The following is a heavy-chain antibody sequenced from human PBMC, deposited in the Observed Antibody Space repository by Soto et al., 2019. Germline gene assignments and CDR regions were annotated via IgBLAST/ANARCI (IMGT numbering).Heavy chain of an antibody. CDR3: SFAPHWPHQLTSY. Sequence: ASVKVSCKASGGMFYSAAINWGRPAPGQGLEWMGGIVPMNGSPKYAQEFLGRVTISADASATTAYMDLSGLKSEDTAVYYCSFAPHWPHQLTSYCGRGTQLTLSS. D-gene: IGHD1-1*01. CDR2: IVPMNGSP. V-gene: IGHV1-69*13. CDR1: GGMFYSAA. J-gene: IGHJ4*02.